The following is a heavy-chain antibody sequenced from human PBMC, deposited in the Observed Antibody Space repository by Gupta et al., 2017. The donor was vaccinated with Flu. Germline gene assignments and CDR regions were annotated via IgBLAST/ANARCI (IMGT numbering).Heavy chain of an antibody. CDR1: GGSITTTLSY. CDR2: ISHSGDT. J-gene: IGHJ4*02. CDR3: AGRRDGYNLGVDY. D-gene: IGHD1-1*01. Sequence: QLQLQESGPGLVKPSEPLSPTCSVPGGSITTTLSYRGCIRQTPGQGLEWIGSISHSGDTFYNPSLKGRATMSLDTSKNQFSLNVNSVTVADTAVYYCAGRRDGYNLGVDYWGQGSLVTVSS. V-gene: IGHV4-39*01.